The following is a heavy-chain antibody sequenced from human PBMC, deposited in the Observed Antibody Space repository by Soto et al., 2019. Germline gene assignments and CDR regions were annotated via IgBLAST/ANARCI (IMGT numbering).Heavy chain of an antibody. D-gene: IGHD1-1*01. CDR3: VRWGNWKVPDH. Sequence: QVQLVESGGGVVQPGTSLRLSCAASGFTFSSHGIHWVRQAPGKGPEWVAVIWYDGSTKYYADSVRGRFSISRDNAKNMLYLQMSSLRVEDTAVYHCVRWGNWKVPDHWGQGTLVTVSS. J-gene: IGHJ4*02. CDR2: IWYDGSTK. V-gene: IGHV3-33*01. CDR1: GFTFSSHG.